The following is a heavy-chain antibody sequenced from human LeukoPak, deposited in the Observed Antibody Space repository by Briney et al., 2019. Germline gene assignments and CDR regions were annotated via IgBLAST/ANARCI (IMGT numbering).Heavy chain of an antibody. CDR3: ASSVRSYGSNYYYYGMDV. D-gene: IGHD3-10*01. J-gene: IGHJ6*02. Sequence: ASVNVSCKASGYTFSGYYMHWVRQAPGQGLEWMGWINPNSGGTNYAQTFQGRVTMTRDTSISTAYMELSRLRSDDTAVYYCASSVRSYGSNYYYYGMDVWGQGTTVTVSS. V-gene: IGHV1-2*02. CDR2: INPNSGGT. CDR1: GYTFSGYY.